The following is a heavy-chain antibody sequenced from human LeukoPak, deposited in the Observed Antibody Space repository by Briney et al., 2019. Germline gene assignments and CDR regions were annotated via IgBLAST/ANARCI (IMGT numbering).Heavy chain of an antibody. Sequence: GGSLRLSCAASGFTFSSYGMHWVRQAPGKGLEWVAVISYDGSNKYYADSVKGRFTISRDNSKNTLYLQMNSLRAEDTAVYYCAKGQPLYVLASYYYGMDVWGQGTTVTVSS. V-gene: IGHV3-30*18. CDR2: ISYDGSNK. CDR1: GFTFSSYG. D-gene: IGHD2-8*01. J-gene: IGHJ6*02. CDR3: AKGQPLYVLASYYYGMDV.